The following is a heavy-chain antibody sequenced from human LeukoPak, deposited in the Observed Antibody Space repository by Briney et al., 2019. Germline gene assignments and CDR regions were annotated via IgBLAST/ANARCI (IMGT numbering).Heavy chain of an antibody. Sequence: SVKVSCKASGGTFSSYAISWVRQAPGQGLEWMGGIIPIFGILNYARKFQGRVTITADEFANTAYMELSSLRSDDTAVYYCARSLGYCSGDSCSYYGMDVWGQGTAVTVSS. CDR2: IIPIFGIL. CDR3: ARSLGYCSGDSCSYYGMDV. CDR1: GGTFSSYA. V-gene: IGHV1-69*01. D-gene: IGHD2-15*01. J-gene: IGHJ6*02.